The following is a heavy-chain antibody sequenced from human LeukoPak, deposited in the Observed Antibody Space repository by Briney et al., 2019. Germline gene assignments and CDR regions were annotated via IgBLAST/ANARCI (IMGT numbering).Heavy chain of an antibody. V-gene: IGHV1-8*01. CDR3: ARGLRADS. Sequence: ASVKVSCTTSGYTFVNFDINWVRQATGQGLEWMGWVSPDSGNTGYAQKFQGRVTMTRNTSINTVYMELSSLRSEDTGVYYCARGLRADSWGQGTLVTVSS. CDR2: VSPDSGNT. CDR1: GYTFVNFD. D-gene: IGHD2-21*01. J-gene: IGHJ4*02.